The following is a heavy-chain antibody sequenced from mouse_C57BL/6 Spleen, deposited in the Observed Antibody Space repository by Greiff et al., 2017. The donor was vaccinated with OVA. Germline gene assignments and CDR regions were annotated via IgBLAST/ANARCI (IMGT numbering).Heavy chain of an antibody. Sequence: VQLVESGAELVKPGASVKISCKASGYAFSSYWMNWVKQRPGKGLEWIGQIYPGDGDTNYNGKFKGKATLTADKSSSTAYMQLSSLTSEDSAVYFCARLWDGGYFDVWGTGTTVTVSS. CDR3: ARLWDGGYFDV. J-gene: IGHJ1*03. V-gene: IGHV1-80*01. CDR2: IYPGDGDT. CDR1: GYAFSSYW. D-gene: IGHD4-1*01.